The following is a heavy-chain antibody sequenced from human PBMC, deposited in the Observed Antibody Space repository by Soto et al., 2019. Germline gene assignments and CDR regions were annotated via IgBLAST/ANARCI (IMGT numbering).Heavy chain of an antibody. D-gene: IGHD1-26*01. CDR2: ISWNSGSI. J-gene: IGHJ5*02. Sequence: GGSLRLSCAASGFTFDDYAMHWVRQAPGKGLEWVSGISWNSGSIGYADSVKGRFTISRDNSKNTLYLQMNSLRAEDTAVYYCAKDPRVGATKEDWFDPWGQGTLVTVSS. CDR1: GFTFDDYA. CDR3: AKDPRVGATKEDWFDP. V-gene: IGHV3-9*01.